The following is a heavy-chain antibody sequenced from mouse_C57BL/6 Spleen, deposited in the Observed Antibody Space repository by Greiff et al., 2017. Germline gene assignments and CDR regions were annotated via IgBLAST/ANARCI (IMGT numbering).Heavy chain of an antibody. V-gene: IGHV1-64*01. D-gene: IGHD1-1*01. Sequence: VQLQQPGAELVKPGASVKLSCKASGYTFTSYWMHWVKQRPGQGLEWIGMIHPNSGSTNYNEKFKSKATLTVDKSSSTAYMQLSSLTSEDSAVYYCARREPYYGSSYLLWYFDVWGTGTTVTGSS. CDR3: ARREPYYGSSYLLWYFDV. CDR1: GYTFTSYW. CDR2: IHPNSGST. J-gene: IGHJ1*03.